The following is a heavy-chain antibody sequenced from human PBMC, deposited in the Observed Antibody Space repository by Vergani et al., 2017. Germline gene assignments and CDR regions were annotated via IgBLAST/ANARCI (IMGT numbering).Heavy chain of an antibody. CDR2: INPNSGGT. J-gene: IGHJ6*03. CDR3: ARVIXHSSSWYYYYYMDV. V-gene: IGHV1-2*02. CDR1: GYTFTGYY. Sequence: QVQLVQSGAEVKKPGASVKVSCKASGYTFTGYYMHWVRQAPGQGLEWMGWINPNSGGTNYAQKFQGRVTMTRDTSISTAYMELSRLRSDDTAVYYCARVIXHSSSWYYYYYMDVWGKGTTVTVSS. D-gene: IGHD6-13*01.